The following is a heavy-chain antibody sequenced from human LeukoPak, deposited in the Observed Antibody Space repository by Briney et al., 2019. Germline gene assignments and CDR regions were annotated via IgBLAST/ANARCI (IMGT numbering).Heavy chain of an antibody. CDR1: GGSISSGDYY. CDR3: ARGLNYYDSSGYHDY. D-gene: IGHD3-22*01. V-gene: IGHV4-61*08. Sequence: SETLSLTCTVSGGSISSGDYYWSWIRQPPGKGLQWIGYIYYSGSTNYNPSLKSRVTISVDTSKNQFSLKLSSVTAADTAVYYCARGLNYYDSSGYHDYWGQGTLVTVSS. CDR2: IYYSGST. J-gene: IGHJ4*02.